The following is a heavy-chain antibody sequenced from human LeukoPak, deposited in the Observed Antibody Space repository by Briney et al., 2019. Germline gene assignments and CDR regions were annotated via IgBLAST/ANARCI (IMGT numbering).Heavy chain of an antibody. D-gene: IGHD3-10*01. V-gene: IGHV3-23*01. J-gene: IGHJ4*02. Sequence: GGSLRLSCAASGFTFSSNYMSWVRQAPGKGLEWVSGISSSGGSSVYADSVKGRFTISRDNSKNTLYLQMNSLRAADTAVYYCAKDQGSGLGSYSWGYFDYWGQGTLVTVSS. CDR2: ISSSGGSS. CDR3: AKDQGSGLGSYSWGYFDY. CDR1: GFTFSSNY.